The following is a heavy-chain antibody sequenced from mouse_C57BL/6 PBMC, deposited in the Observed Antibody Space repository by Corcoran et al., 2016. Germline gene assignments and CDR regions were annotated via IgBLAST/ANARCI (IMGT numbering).Heavy chain of an antibody. V-gene: IGHV1-26*01. Sequence: EVQLQQSGPELVKPGASVKISCKASGYTFTDYYMNWVKQSHGKSLEWIGDINPNNGGTSYTQKFKGKATLTVDKSSSTAYMELRSLTSEDSAVYYCARRSRTGTSYYFDYWGQGTTLTVTS. CDR1: GYTFTDYY. CDR2: INPNNGGT. J-gene: IGHJ2*01. D-gene: IGHD4-1*01. CDR3: ARRSRTGTSYYFDY.